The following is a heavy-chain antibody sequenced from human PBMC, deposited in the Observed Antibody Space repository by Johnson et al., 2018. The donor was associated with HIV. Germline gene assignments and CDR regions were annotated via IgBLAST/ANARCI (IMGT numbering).Heavy chain of an antibody. D-gene: IGHD2-8*02. J-gene: IGHJ3*02. CDR1: GFTFDDYA. CDR3: AKGMIRWTMLSPGGDI. V-gene: IGHV3-9*01. CDR2: ISWNSGSI. Sequence: VQLVESGGGLVQPGRSLRLSCAASGFTFDDYAMHWVRQAPGKGLEWVSGISWNSGSIGYADSVKGRFTISRDNAKNSLYLQMNSLGAEDTALYYCAKGMIRWTMLSPGGDIWGQGTMVTVSS.